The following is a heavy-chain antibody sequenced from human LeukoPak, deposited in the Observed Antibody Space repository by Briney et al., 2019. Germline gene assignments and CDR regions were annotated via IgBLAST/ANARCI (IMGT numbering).Heavy chain of an antibody. J-gene: IGHJ3*02. V-gene: IGHV3-30*18. D-gene: IGHD5-18*01. CDR3: AKDKAGYSDDNAFDI. Sequence: GGSLRLSCAASGFTFSSCDMHWVRQAPGKGLEWVTLISYHGSNKYFADTVNGRFTVSRDNSKNTLYLQMNSLRAEDTAVYYCAKDKAGYSDDNAFDIWGQGTMVTVSS. CDR1: GFTFSSCD. CDR2: ISYHGSNK.